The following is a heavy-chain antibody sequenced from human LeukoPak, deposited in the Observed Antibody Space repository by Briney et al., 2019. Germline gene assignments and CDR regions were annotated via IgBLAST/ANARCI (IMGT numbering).Heavy chain of an antibody. V-gene: IGHV3-74*01. CDR3: ARCGYTFSCDAFDI. CDR1: GFTFSSYW. D-gene: IGHD5-12*01. Sequence: PGGSLRLSCAASGFTFSSYWMHWVRQAPGKGLVWVSRINSDGSSTSYADSVKGRFTISRDNSKNTLYLQMNSLRAEDTAVYYCARCGYTFSCDAFDIWGQGTMVTVSS. CDR2: INSDGSST. J-gene: IGHJ3*02.